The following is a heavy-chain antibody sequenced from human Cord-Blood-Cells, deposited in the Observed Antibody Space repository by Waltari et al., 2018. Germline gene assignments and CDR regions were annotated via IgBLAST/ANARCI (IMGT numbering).Heavy chain of an antibody. Sequence: QVQLQQWGAGLLKPSETLSLTCAVYGGSFSGYYWSWIRQPPGKGLEWIGEIKHSGSTNYNPSLKSRVTISVHTSKNQFSLKLSSVTAADTAVYYCARVRAHAFDIWGQGTMVTVSS. J-gene: IGHJ3*02. V-gene: IGHV4-34*01. CDR1: GGSFSGYY. CDR2: IKHSGST. CDR3: ARVRAHAFDI.